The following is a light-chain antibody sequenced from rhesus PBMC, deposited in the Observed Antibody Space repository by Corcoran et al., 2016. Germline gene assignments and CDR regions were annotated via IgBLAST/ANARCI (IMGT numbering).Light chain of an antibody. J-gene: IGLJ1*01. CDR2: EVS. CDR1: SSDIGTYKY. V-gene: IGLV2-32*02. CDR3: CSYAGSNTYT. Sequence: QAALTQPRSVSGSPGQSVTISCTGTSSDIGTYKYVSWYQLVPGTAPKLMIYEVSQRPSGVSARFSGSKSGDTASLTISGLQPEDEADYYCCSYAGSNTYTFGDGTRLTVL.